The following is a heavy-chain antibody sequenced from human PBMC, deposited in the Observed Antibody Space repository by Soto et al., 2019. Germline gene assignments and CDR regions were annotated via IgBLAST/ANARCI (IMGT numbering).Heavy chain of an antibody. D-gene: IGHD3-22*01. CDR1: GFSLSTSGVG. J-gene: IGHJ4*02. Sequence: QITLKESGPTLVKPTQTLTLTCTFSGFSLSTSGVGVGWIRQPPGKALEWLALIYWDDDKRYSPSLKSRLTITKDTSKNQVVLTMTNMDPVDTATYYCAHRSRHYYDSSGYYSRDEYYFDYWGQGTLVTVSS. CDR3: AHRSRHYYDSSGYYSRDEYYFDY. CDR2: IYWDDDK. V-gene: IGHV2-5*02.